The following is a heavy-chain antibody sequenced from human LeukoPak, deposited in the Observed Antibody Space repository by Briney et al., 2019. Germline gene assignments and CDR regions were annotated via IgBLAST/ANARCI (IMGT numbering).Heavy chain of an antibody. Sequence: ASVKVSCKASGYTFTSYGISWVRQAPGQGLEWMGWISAYNGNTNYAQKLQGRVTMTTDTSTSTAYMELRSLRSDDTAVYYCAQNSGGNSQAWFDPWGQGTLVTVSS. CDR2: ISAYNGNT. J-gene: IGHJ5*02. V-gene: IGHV1-18*01. D-gene: IGHD4-23*01. CDR3: AQNSGGNSQAWFDP. CDR1: GYTFTSYG.